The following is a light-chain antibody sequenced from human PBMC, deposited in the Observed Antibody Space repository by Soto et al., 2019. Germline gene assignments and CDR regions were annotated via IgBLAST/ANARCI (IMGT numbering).Light chain of an antibody. CDR3: QQYYSYPPYT. V-gene: IGKV1-9*01. Sequence: IQLTQTPSFLSASVGDRVTITCRASQGISSYLAWYQQKPGKAPKLLIYAASTLQSGVPSRFSGSGSGTEFTLTISSLQPEDFATYYCQQYYSYPPYTFGQGTK. CDR2: AAS. CDR1: QGISSY. J-gene: IGKJ2*01.